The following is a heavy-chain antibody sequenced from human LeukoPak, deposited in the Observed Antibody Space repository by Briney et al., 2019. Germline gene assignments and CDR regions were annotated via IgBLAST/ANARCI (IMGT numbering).Heavy chain of an antibody. CDR3: ARERYGSSGYGNWFDP. CDR1: GGSISSSSYY. J-gene: IGHJ5*02. D-gene: IGHD3-22*01. Sequence: PSETLSLTCTVSGGSISSSSYYWGWIRQPPGKGLEWIGSIYYSGSTNYNPSLKSRVTISVDTSKNQFSLKLSSVTAADTAVYYCARERYGSSGYGNWFDPWGQGTLVTVSS. CDR2: IYYSGST. V-gene: IGHV4-39*07.